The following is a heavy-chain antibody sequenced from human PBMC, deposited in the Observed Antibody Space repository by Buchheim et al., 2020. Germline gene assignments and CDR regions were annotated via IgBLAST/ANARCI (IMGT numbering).Heavy chain of an antibody. D-gene: IGHD7-27*01. Sequence: EVQLVESGGGLVQPGGSLRLSCTASGFTLSSYWMSWVRQAPGKGLEWVANIKQDGSEKYYVDSVKGRFTVSRDNAKNSLYLQINSLRAEDTAVYYCARDVTGLYWYFDLWGRGTL. CDR1: GFTLSSYW. V-gene: IGHV3-7*01. CDR2: IKQDGSEK. CDR3: ARDVTGLYWYFDL. J-gene: IGHJ2*01.